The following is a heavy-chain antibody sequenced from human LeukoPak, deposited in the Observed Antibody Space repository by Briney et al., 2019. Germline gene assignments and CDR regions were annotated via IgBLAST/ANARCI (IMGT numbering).Heavy chain of an antibody. D-gene: IGHD3-10*01. CDR1: GYSFSSYW. Sequence: GESLKISCKSSGYSFSSYWIGWVRQMPGKGLEWMGIIYPGDSDTRYSPSSQGQVNISADKSITTAYLQWSSLKVSDTAIYYCARSPSGRRGGYYFDNWGQGTLLTVSS. CDR2: IYPGDSDT. J-gene: IGHJ4*02. V-gene: IGHV5-51*01. CDR3: ARSPSGRRGGYYFDN.